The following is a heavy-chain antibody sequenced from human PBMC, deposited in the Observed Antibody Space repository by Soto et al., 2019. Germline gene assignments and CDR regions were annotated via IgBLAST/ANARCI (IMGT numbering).Heavy chain of an antibody. CDR2: SIPILGIA. V-gene: IGHV1-69*02. CDR1: GGTFSRYT. D-gene: IGHD3-22*01. J-gene: IGHJ6*02. Sequence: QVQLVQSGAEVKKPGSSVKVSCKASGGTFSRYTISWVRQAPGQGLEWMGRSIPILGIANYAQKFQGRVTITADKPTSTAYRELRRLRSEDTAVYYCARTKWYDSSGYSGYYYYGMDVWGQGTTVTVSS. CDR3: ARTKWYDSSGYSGYYYYGMDV.